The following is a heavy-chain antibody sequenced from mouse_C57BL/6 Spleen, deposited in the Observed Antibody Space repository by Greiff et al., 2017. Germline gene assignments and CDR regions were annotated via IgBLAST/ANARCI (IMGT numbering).Heavy chain of an antibody. D-gene: IGHD4-1*01. Sequence: EVQGVESGGGLVKPGGSLTLTCAASGFTISDYGMHWVRKAPEKGLEWVAYISSGSSTFYYAYPEKGRFTISRDNAKNKLFLQMTSVRSEDTAMYYCARRRWDGAMDYWGQGTSVTVSS. CDR1: GFTISDYG. CDR2: ISSGSSTF. CDR3: ARRRWDGAMDY. V-gene: IGHV5-17*01. J-gene: IGHJ4*01.